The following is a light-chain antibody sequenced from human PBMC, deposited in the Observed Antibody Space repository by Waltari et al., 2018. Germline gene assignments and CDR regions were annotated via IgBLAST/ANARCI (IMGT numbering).Light chain of an antibody. V-gene: IGKV2-28*01. CDR3: MQALQTPYT. J-gene: IGKJ2*01. CDR2: LGS. Sequence: DIVMTQSPLSLPVTPGEPASIPCRSSQSLLHTNGYNYMDWYLQKPGQSPQLLIYLGSNRASGVPDRFSGSGSGTDFTLKISRVEAEDLGVYYCMQALQTPYTFGQGTKLEIK. CDR1: QSLLHTNGYNY.